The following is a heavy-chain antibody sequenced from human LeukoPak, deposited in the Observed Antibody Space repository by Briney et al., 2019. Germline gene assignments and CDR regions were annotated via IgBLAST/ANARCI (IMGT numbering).Heavy chain of an antibody. CDR3: ARRLLTYYFDY. Sequence: PSETLSLTCTVSGDSISSSSSYWGWIRQPPGEGLEWIGSIYYSGSTYYNPSLKSRVTISVDTSKNQFSLKLSSVTAADTAAYYCARRLLTYYFDYWGQGTLVTVSS. CDR1: GDSISSSSSY. CDR2: IYYSGST. D-gene: IGHD2-8*01. V-gene: IGHV4-39*01. J-gene: IGHJ4*02.